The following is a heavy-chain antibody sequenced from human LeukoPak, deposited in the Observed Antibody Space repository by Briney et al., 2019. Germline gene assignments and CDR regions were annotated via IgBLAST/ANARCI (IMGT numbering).Heavy chain of an antibody. CDR1: GYSFTTYW. D-gene: IGHD3-3*01. Sequence: ESLKISCKGSGYSFTTYWIGWVRQMPGKGLEWMGIIYPDDSNTKYSPSFQGLVTISADKSISTAYLQWSSLKASDTAMYYCARQSITIFGVPRGWFDPWGQGTLVTVSS. V-gene: IGHV5-51*01. J-gene: IGHJ5*02. CDR2: IYPDDSNT. CDR3: ARQSITIFGVPRGWFDP.